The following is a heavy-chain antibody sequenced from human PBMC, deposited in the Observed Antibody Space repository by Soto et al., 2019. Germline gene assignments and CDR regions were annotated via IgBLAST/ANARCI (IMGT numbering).Heavy chain of an antibody. CDR2: IRSKANSYAT. V-gene: IGHV3-73*02. CDR1: GFTFSGSA. CDR3: TRRGYSYGRSGMDV. Sequence: EVQLVESGGGLVQPGGSLKLSCAASGFTFSGSAMHWVRQASGKGLEWVGRIRSKANSYATAYVASVKGRFTISRDDSKNTAYLQMNSLKTEDTAVYYCTRRGYSYGRSGMDVWGQGTTVTVSS. J-gene: IGHJ6*02. D-gene: IGHD5-18*01.